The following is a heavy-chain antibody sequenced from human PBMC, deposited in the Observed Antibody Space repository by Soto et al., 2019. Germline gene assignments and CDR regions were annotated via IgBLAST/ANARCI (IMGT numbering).Heavy chain of an antibody. J-gene: IGHJ6*02. CDR1: GYTFTSYG. CDR2: INPYNGNT. V-gene: IGHV1-18*01. CDR3: ARVHYGSGSYYSYYYYYGMDV. Sequence: ASVKVSCKASGYTFTSYGISWVRQAPGQGLEWMGWINPYNGNTNYAQKLQGRVTMTTDTSTSTAYMELRSLRSDDTAVYYCARVHYGSGSYYSYYYYYGMDVWGQGTTVTVSS. D-gene: IGHD3-10*01.